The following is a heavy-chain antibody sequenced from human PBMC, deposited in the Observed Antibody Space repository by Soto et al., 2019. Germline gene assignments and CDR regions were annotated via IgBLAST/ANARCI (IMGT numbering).Heavy chain of an antibody. CDR2: IYHSGST. J-gene: IGHJ6*04. D-gene: IGHD2-15*01. CDR3: ARAGRGYCRGGSGYSGLHGVDV. V-gene: IGHV4-4*02. CDR1: GGSISSSNW. Sequence: QVQLQVSGPGLVKPSGTLSLTCAVSGGSISSSNWWSWVRHPPGKGLERIGAIYHSGSTNYNPSLKSRATKSVDKSKNQFSLKLSSVNAAGTGVYYCARAGRGYCRGGSGYSGLHGVDVWGRGTTVTVPS.